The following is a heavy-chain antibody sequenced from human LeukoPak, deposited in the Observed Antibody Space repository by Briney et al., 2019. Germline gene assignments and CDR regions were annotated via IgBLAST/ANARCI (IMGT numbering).Heavy chain of an antibody. CDR2: ISYDGSNK. Sequence: QPGRSLRLSCAASGFTFSSYAMHWVRQAPGKGLEWVAVISYDGSNKYYADSVKGRFTISRDNSKNTLYLQMNSLRAEDTAVYYCARDQTVTTERYDYYYYYGMDVRGQGTTVTVSS. CDR3: ARDQTVTTERYDYYYYYGMDV. V-gene: IGHV3-30-3*01. J-gene: IGHJ6*02. CDR1: GFTFSSYA. D-gene: IGHD4-11*01.